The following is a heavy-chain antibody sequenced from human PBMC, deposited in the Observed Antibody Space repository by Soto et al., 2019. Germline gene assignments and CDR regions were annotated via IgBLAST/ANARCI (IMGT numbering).Heavy chain of an antibody. CDR2: IYSGGST. CDR3: ARQGNTSGGGYFDY. J-gene: IGHJ4*02. D-gene: IGHD2-8*02. V-gene: IGHV3-66*04. CDR1: GVTVSSNY. Sequence: EVQLVESGGGLVQPGGSLRLSCAASGVTVSSNYMSWVRQAPGKGLEWVSVIYSGGSTYYADSVKGRFTISRYNSKNSLFVQMNSMRAEDPAVYYWARQGNTSGGGYFDYWGQVTLVTVSS.